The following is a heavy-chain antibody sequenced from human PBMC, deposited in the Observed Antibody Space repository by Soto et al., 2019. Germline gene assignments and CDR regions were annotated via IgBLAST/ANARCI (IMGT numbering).Heavy chain of an antibody. J-gene: IGHJ6*02. CDR1: GFSFSNYG. V-gene: IGHV3-23*01. D-gene: IGHD2-21*02. Sequence: EVQLLESGGGLVQPGGSLRLSCAASGFSFSNYGMSWVRQAPGKGLEWVSAISGSGSSTYYADSVKGRFITSRDNAKNTLFLQMPSLRADDTAVYYCATDPYCGGDCYPYYYYGMDVWGQGTTVSVSS. CDR3: ATDPYCGGDCYPYYYYGMDV. CDR2: ISGSGSST.